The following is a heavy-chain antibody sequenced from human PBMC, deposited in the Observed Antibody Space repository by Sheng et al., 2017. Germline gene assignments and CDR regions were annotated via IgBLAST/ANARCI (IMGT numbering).Heavy chain of an antibody. CDR2: INHSGST. CDR1: GGSFSGYY. Sequence: QVQLQQWGAGLLKPSETLSLTCAVYGGSFSGYYWSWIRQPPGKGLEWIGEINHSGSTNYNPSLKSRVTISVDTSKNQFSLKLSSVTAADTAVYYCARGYCSGGSCYPYYFDYWGQGTLVTVSS. V-gene: IGHV4-34*01. CDR3: ARGYCSGGSCYPYYFDY. J-gene: IGHJ4*02. D-gene: IGHD2-15*01.